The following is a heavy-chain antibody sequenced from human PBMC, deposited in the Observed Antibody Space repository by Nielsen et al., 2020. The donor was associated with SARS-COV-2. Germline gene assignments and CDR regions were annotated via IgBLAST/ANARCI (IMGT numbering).Heavy chain of an antibody. CDR1: GFTFSSYS. CDR3: ARCFYCSSTSCYSSFHDY. Sequence: GESLKISCAASGFTFSSYSMNWVRQAPGKGLEWVSSISSSSSYIYYADSVKGRFTISRDNAKNSLYLQMNSLRAEDTAVYYCARCFYCSSTSCYSSFHDYWGQGTLVTVSS. V-gene: IGHV3-21*01. CDR2: ISSSSSYI. J-gene: IGHJ4*02. D-gene: IGHD2-2*01.